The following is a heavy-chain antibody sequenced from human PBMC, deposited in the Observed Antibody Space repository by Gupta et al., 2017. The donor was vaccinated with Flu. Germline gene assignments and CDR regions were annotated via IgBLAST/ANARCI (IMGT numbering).Heavy chain of an antibody. CDR1: GFTFSSYP. CDR2: TSGNGVNT. V-gene: IGHV3-23*01. J-gene: IGHJ2*01. CDR3: TRVGGDSSNWYFNL. D-gene: IGHD3-10*01. Sequence: VQLLESVGGLVQPGGSLSLPFAASGFTFSSYPMRWVRQAPGKGLEWVSTTSGNGVNTYDADSVKGRFSISRDNSKNTLFLQMNNLRVEDTAVYFCTRVGGDSSNWYFNLWGRGTLVTVSS.